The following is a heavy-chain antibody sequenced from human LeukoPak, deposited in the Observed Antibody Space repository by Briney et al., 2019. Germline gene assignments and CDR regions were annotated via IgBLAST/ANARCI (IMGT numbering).Heavy chain of an antibody. J-gene: IGHJ4*02. CDR2: ISGDGATI. CDR3: AKTPPSYGR. D-gene: IGHD1-14*01. V-gene: IGHV3-43*02. CDR1: GFTFDDYA. Sequence: GGSLRLSCAVSGFTFDDYAMHWVRQAPGKGLEWVSLISGDGATIYYADSVKGRFTISRDNSKNSLYLQMNSLRTEDTALYYCAKTPPSYGRWGQGTLVTVSS.